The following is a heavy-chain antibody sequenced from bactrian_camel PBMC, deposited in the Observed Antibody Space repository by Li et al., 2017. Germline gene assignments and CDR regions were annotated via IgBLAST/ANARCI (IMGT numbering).Heavy chain of an antibody. Sequence: HVQLVESGGGSVQIGGSLTLPCAVTGNGDGSGYWCTGWFRQAPGQEREGVAAISSRGSTSYTDSVKGRFTTSRDNAKDTLYLQMNSQKIEDTAVYYCALGSSRQATMTARGKGTQVTVS. J-gene: IGHJ4*01. D-gene: IGHD3*01. V-gene: IGHV3S53*01. CDR2: ISSRGST. CDR1: GNGDGSGY.